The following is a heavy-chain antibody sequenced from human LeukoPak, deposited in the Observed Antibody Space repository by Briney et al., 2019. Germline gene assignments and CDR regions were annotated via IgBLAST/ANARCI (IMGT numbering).Heavy chain of an antibody. V-gene: IGHV3-30-3*01. CDR1: GLTFRSYS. J-gene: IGHJ4*02. CDR3: ANGYSSSWYYFDY. CDR2: ISYEGSNK. Sequence: GRSLRLSCAASGLTFRSYSMYWVRQAPGKGLEWVAVISYEGSNKSYADSVKGRFTISRDNSKNTLYLQMNSLRAEDTAVYYCANGYSSSWYYFDYWGQGTLVTVSS. D-gene: IGHD6-13*01.